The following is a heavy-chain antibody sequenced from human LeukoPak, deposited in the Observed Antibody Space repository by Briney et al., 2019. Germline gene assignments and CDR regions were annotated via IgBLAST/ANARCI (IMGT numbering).Heavy chain of an antibody. CDR2: IYYSGST. CDR3: ARHSVIVVVPAARFDP. Sequence: SETLSLTCTVSGGSISSSSYYWGWIRQPPGKGLEWIGSIYYSGSTYYNPSLKSRVTISVDTSKNQFSLKLSSVTAADTAVYYWARHSVIVVVPAARFDPWGQGTLVTVSS. CDR1: GGSISSSSYY. J-gene: IGHJ5*02. V-gene: IGHV4-39*01. D-gene: IGHD2-2*01.